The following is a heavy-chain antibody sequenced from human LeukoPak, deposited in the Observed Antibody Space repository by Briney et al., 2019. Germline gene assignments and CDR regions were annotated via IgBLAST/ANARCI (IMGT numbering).Heavy chain of an antibody. J-gene: IGHJ1*01. CDR3: ARAPSEVGGYYPEYFRH. CDR1: GFTFNTYA. D-gene: IGHD3-22*01. V-gene: IGHV3-74*01. CDR2: IKSDGKT. Sequence: GGSLRLSCAASGFTFNTYAMSWVRQAPGKGLEWVSRIKSDGKTNYADSVKGRFTISRDNAKNTVSLQMDSPRAEDTGVYYCARAPSEVGGYYPEYFRHWGQGTLVTVSS.